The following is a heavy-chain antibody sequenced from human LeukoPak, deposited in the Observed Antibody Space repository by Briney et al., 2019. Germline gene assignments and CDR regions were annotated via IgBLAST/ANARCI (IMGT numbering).Heavy chain of an antibody. D-gene: IGHD3-22*01. Sequence: ASVKVSCKVSGYTLTELSMHWVRQAPGKGLEWMGGFDPEDGETIYAQKFQGRVTITADESTSTAYMELSSLRSEDTAVYYCARTAYDSSGNFFDYWGQGALVTVSS. CDR2: FDPEDGET. J-gene: IGHJ4*02. V-gene: IGHV1-24*01. CDR3: ARTAYDSSGNFFDY. CDR1: GYTLTELS.